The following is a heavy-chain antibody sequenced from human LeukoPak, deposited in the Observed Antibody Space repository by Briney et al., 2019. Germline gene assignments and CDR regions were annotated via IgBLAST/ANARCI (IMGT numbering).Heavy chain of an antibody. CDR2: ISYDGSNK. V-gene: IGHV3-30*18. Sequence: GGSLRLSCAASGFTFSSYAMHWVRQAPGKGLEWVAVISYDGSNKYYGDSVKGRFTISRDIFENTLFLQMNSLRTEDTAIYYCAKDQGTVYGAGNEGMDVWGQGTTVTVSS. CDR1: GFTFSSYA. CDR3: AKDQGTVYGAGNEGMDV. J-gene: IGHJ6*02. D-gene: IGHD3-10*01.